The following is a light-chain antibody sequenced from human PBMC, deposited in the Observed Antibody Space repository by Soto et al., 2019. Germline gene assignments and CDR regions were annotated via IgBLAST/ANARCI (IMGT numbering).Light chain of an antibody. CDR3: EQHVNSVYI. CDR2: GAS. CDR1: QTIIGNY. V-gene: IGKV3-20*01. Sequence: ESVLTQAPGTLSLSPGERATLSCRASQTIIGNYLAWYQQKPGQAPRLLIYGASNRATGVPDRFSGSYSGTDFSLTITRLEHEDFAEYYCEQHVNSVYIFGQGTRQEIK. J-gene: IGKJ2*01.